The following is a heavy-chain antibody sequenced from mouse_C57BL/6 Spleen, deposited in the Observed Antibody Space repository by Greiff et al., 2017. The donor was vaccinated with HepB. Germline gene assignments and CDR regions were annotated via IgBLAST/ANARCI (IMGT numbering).Heavy chain of an antibody. CDR1: GYSITSDY. CDR2: ISYSGST. D-gene: IGHD1-1*01. Sequence: EVKLVESGPGLAKPSQTLSLTCSVTGYSITSDYWNWIRKFPGNKLEYMGYISYSGSTYYNPSLKSRISITRDTSKNQYYLQLNSVTTEDTATYYCARYITTVVATGYFDVWGTGTTVTVSS. V-gene: IGHV3-8*01. J-gene: IGHJ1*03. CDR3: ARYITTVVATGYFDV.